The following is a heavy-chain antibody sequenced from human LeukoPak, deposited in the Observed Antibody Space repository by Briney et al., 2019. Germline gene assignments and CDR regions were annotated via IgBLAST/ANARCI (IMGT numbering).Heavy chain of an antibody. D-gene: IGHD6-19*01. CDR3: AKTVGPDPYSSGWTDY. J-gene: IGHJ4*02. CDR2: ISGSGGST. V-gene: IGHV3-23*01. CDR1: GFTFSSYA. Sequence: PGGSLRLSCAASGFTFSSYAMSWFRQAPGKGLEWVSAISGSGGSTYYADSVKGRFTISRDNSKNTLYLQMNSLRAEDTAVYYCAKTVGPDPYSSGWTDYWGQGTLVTVSS.